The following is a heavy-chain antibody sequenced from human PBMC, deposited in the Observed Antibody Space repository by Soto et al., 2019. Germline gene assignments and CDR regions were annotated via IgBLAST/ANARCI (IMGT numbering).Heavy chain of an antibody. CDR1: GFTFSNYW. CDR3: ARVSFCSGASCYSGCFDY. CDR2: IKEDGSEI. J-gene: IGHJ4*02. V-gene: IGHV3-7*01. D-gene: IGHD2-15*01. Sequence: GSLRLSCAASGFTFSNYWMSWVRQAPGKGREWVANIKEDGSEIHYVDSVKGRFTVSRDNTKKSMYLQMNSLRAEDTAVYYCARVSFCSGASCYSGCFDYWGQGTLVTVSS.